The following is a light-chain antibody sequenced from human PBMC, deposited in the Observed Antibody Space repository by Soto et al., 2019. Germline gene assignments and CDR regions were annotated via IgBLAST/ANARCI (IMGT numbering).Light chain of an antibody. V-gene: IGLV2-14*02. CDR2: EVS. CDR3: SSYTSSSTLV. CDR1: TTDVGSYNL. J-gene: IGLJ2*01. Sequence: QSALTQPASVSGSPGQSLTISCTGTTTDVGSYNLVSWYQHHPGKAPKLIIYEVSNRPSGISNRFSGSKSGNTASLTLSGLQAEDEADYYCSSYTSSSTLVFGGGTKLTVL.